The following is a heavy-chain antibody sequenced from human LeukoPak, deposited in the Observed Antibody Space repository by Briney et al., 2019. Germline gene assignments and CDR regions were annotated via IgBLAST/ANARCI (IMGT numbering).Heavy chain of an antibody. CDR3: ARDAGSALMYYFDY. V-gene: IGHV3-21*01. Sequence: GGSLRLSCAASGFTFSSYSMNWVRQAPGKGLEWVSSISSSSSYIYYADSVKGRFTISRDNAKNSLYLQMNSLRAEDTAVYYCARDAGSALMYYFDYWGQGTLVTVSS. D-gene: IGHD5-12*01. J-gene: IGHJ4*02. CDR2: ISSSSSYI. CDR1: GFTFSSYS.